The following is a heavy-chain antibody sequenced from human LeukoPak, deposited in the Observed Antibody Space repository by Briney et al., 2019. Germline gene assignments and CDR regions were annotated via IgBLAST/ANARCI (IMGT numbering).Heavy chain of an antibody. Sequence: GGSLKLSCAASGFTFSGSAMHWVRQASGKGLEWVGRIRSKANSYATAYAASVKGRFTISRDDSKYTAYLQMNSLKTEDTAVYYCTRYHCSSTSCYPFGDYWGQGTLVTVSS. V-gene: IGHV3-73*01. J-gene: IGHJ4*02. CDR3: TRYHCSSTSCYPFGDY. CDR1: GFTFSGSA. D-gene: IGHD2-2*01. CDR2: IRSKANSYAT.